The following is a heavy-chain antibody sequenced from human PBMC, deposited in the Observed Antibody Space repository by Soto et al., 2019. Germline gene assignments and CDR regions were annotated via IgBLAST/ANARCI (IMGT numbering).Heavy chain of an antibody. D-gene: IGHD2-2*01. V-gene: IGHV3-23*01. CDR1: GFTFSSYA. Sequence: PGGSLRLSCAASGFTFSSYAMSWVRQAPGKGLEWVSAISGSGGSTYYADSVKGRFTISRDNSKNTLYLQMNSLRAEDTAVYYCAKDYCSSTSCYRYYYGMDVWGQGTTVTVSS. CDR3: AKDYCSSTSCYRYYYGMDV. J-gene: IGHJ6*02. CDR2: ISGSGGST.